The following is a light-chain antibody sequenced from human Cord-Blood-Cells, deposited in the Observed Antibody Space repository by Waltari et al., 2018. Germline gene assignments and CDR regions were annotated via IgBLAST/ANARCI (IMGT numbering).Light chain of an antibody. CDR3: QQYGSSLYT. J-gene: IGKJ2*01. CDR1: QSVSSSY. CDR2: GAS. V-gene: IGKV3-20*01. Sequence: EIVLTQSPGTPSLSPGARATLSCRASQSVSSSYLAWYQQKPGQAPRLLIYGASSRATGIPDRFSGSGSGTDFTLTISRLEPEDFAVYYCQQYGSSLYTFGQGTKLEIK.